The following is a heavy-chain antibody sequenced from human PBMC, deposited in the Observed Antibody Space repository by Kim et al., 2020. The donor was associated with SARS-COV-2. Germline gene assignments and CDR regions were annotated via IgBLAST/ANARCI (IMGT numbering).Heavy chain of an antibody. CDR1: GFPFSTYA. CDR3: SKVRGGIALANFYD. J-gene: IGHJ4*02. V-gene: IGHV3-23*01. CDR2: IGGNGFST. Sequence: GGSLRLSCAAAGFPFSTYAMAWVRQAPGKGPEWVSSIGGNGFSTYYADSVKGRLTISTDNSKNSLFLQMNSLRAADTALYYCSKVRGGIALANFYDWGQG. D-gene: IGHD2-21*01.